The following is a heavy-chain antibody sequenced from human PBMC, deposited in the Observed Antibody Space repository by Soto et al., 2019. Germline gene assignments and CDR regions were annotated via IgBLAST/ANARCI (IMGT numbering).Heavy chain of an antibody. CDR1: GFTFRDYS. CDR3: ARDRVGDTAMGHSGADV. CDR2: ISSGSSYI. J-gene: IGHJ6*02. D-gene: IGHD5-18*01. Sequence: GGSLRLSCVASGFTFRDYSMNWVRQAPGKGLEFVSSISSGSSYIYYADSVKGRFTISRDNAKNSLFLQMNSLRAEDTALYYCARDRVGDTAMGHSGADVWGQGTTVTVYS. V-gene: IGHV3-21*01.